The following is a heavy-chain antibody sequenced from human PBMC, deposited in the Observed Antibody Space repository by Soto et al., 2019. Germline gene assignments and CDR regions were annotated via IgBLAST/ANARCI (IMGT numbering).Heavy chain of an antibody. V-gene: IGHV3-23*01. CDR3: AKDAGRVTGAGY. D-gene: IGHD5-18*01. CDR2: ISGSGGST. Sequence: GESLKISCAASGFTFSSYAMSWVRQAPGKGLEWVSAISGSGGSTYYADSVKGRFTISRDNSKNTLYLQMNSLRAEDTAVYYCAKDAGRVTGAGYWGQGTLVTVSS. CDR1: GFTFSSYA. J-gene: IGHJ4*02.